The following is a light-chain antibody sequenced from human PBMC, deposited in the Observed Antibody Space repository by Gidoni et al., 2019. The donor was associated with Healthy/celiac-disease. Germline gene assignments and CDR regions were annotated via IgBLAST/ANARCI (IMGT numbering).Light chain of an antibody. J-gene: IGLJ3*02. Sequence: QSVLTQPPSVSGAPGQRVTISCSGSSPNIGAGYDVHWYQQLPGTAPKLLPYGNQNRPSGVPDRFSGSKSAPSASLAITGLQAEDEAVYHCQSYDSTLSGSVFGGGTKLTVL. CDR2: GNQ. CDR1: SPNIGAGYD. V-gene: IGLV1-40*01. CDR3: QSYDSTLSGSV.